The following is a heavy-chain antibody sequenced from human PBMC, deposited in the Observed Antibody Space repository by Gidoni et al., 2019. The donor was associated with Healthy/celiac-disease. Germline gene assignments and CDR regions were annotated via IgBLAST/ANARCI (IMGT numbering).Heavy chain of an antibody. Sequence: KSRVTISVDTSKNQFSLKLSSVTAADTAVYYCARAPWGSYLGAFDIWGQGTMVTVSS. CDR3: ARAPWGSYLGAFDI. D-gene: IGHD3-16*01. V-gene: IGHV4-30-2*05. J-gene: IGHJ3*02.